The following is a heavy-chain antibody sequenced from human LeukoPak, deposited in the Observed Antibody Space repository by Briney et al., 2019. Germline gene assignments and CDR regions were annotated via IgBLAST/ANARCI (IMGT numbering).Heavy chain of an antibody. V-gene: IGHV3-15*01. Sequence: PGGSLRLSCAASGFTFNVAWMSWARQAPGKGLEWVGRIKSNTDGGTADYAAPVQGRFSISRDDSRNTLFLQMNSLRPEDTAVYYCTTLFYYDASDWWGQGTLVTVSS. CDR1: GFTFNVAW. D-gene: IGHD3-22*01. J-gene: IGHJ4*02. CDR3: TTLFYYDASDW. CDR2: IKSNTDGGTA.